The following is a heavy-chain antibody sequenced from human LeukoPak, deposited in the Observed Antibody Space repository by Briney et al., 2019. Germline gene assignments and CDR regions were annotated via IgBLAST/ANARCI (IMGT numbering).Heavy chain of an antibody. J-gene: IGHJ4*02. CDR3: ARSAANSSSWYAPIDY. V-gene: IGHV6-1*01. Sequence: SQTLSLTCAISGDSVSSNSAAWNWIRQSPSSGLEWLGRTYYRSKWYNDYAVSVKSRITINPDTSKNQFSLQLNSVTPEDTAVYYCARSAANSSSWYAPIDYWGQGTLVTVSS. CDR1: GDSVSSNSAA. CDR2: TYYRSKWYN. D-gene: IGHD6-13*01.